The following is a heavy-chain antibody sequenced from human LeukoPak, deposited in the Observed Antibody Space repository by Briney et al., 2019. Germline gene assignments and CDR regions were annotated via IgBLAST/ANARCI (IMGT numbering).Heavy chain of an antibody. V-gene: IGHV4-59*12. D-gene: IGHD2-15*01. CDR1: GGSISTYY. Sequence: SETLSLTCTVSGGSISTYYWSWLRQPPGKGLEWIGYIYNSGRTNYNPSLESRVTISVDTSKNQFSLKLNSVTAADTAVYYCVRERNCSGASCLGGFDIWGQGTMVTVSS. J-gene: IGHJ3*02. CDR2: IYNSGRT. CDR3: VRERNCSGASCLGGFDI.